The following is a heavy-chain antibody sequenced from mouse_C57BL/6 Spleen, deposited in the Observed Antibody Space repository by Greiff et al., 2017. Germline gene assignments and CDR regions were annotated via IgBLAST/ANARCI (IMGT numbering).Heavy chain of an antibody. CDR1: GYTFTDYN. D-gene: IGHD1-1*01. CDR2: INPNNGGT. J-gene: IGHJ2*01. Sequence: EVKLMESGPELVKPGASVKMSCKASGYTFTDYNMHWVKQSHGKSLEWIGNINPNNGGTSYNQKFKGKSTLTVTKSSSTADMELHSLTSEFSAVYYCARWGLLRYYFDYWGEGTTLTVSS. V-gene: IGHV1-22*01. CDR3: ARWGLLRYYFDY.